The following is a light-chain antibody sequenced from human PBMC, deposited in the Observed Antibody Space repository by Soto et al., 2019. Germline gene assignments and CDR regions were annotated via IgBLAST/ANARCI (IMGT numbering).Light chain of an antibody. V-gene: IGKV1-5*01. CDR2: GAS. J-gene: IGKJ4*01. CDR3: QQYNSYSLT. CDR1: QIVTSR. Sequence: DIQVTQSPSTLSASVGDRVTITCRDSQIVTSRLAWYQQKPGKAPKLLIYGASNLESGVPSRFSGSGSGTEFTLTISSLQPDDFATYYCQQYNSYSLTFGGGTTVEIK.